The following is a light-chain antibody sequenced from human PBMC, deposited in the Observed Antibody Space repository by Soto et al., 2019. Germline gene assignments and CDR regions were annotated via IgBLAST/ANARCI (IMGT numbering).Light chain of an antibody. J-gene: IGKJ1*01. CDR1: QTIDNT. V-gene: IGKV3-15*01. CDR3: QQYNA. CDR2: GAS. Sequence: IVITQSPATLSLSPGERATLSCRASQTIDNTLAWYQRKPGQAPRLLIYGASTRATGIPARFSGSGSGTEFTLTISSLQSEDFAVYYCQQYNAFSQGTKVDIK.